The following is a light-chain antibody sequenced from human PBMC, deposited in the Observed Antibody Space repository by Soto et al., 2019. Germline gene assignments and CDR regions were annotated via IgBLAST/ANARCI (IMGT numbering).Light chain of an antibody. CDR2: AAS. V-gene: IGKV1-39*01. CDR1: QSISSY. J-gene: IGKJ1*01. CDR3: QQSYSTPWT. Sequence: DIQMTQSPSSLSASVGDRVTITCRASQSISSYLNWYQQKPGKAPKLLIYAASSLQSGVPSRFSGSGSGTDFTLTISSLQPEDFATYYCQQSYSTPWTSGQGTK.